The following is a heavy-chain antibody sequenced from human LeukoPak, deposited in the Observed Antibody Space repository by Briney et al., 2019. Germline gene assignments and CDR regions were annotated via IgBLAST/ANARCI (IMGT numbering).Heavy chain of an antibody. CDR3: ASISYSYGYHY. D-gene: IGHD5-18*01. CDR1: GIVFSNTA. Sequence: PGGSLRLSCAASGIVFSNTAMNWARQSPGRGLEWVSAISGGGERTFYADSVKGRFTISRDNAKNSLYLQMNSLRAEDTAVYYCASISYSYGYHYWGQGTLVTVSS. V-gene: IGHV3-21*01. J-gene: IGHJ4*02. CDR2: ISGGGERT.